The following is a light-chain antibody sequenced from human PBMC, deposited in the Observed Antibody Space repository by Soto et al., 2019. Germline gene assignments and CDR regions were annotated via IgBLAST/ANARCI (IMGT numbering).Light chain of an antibody. V-gene: IGKV3-20*01. CDR3: QQYGSSPST. CDR2: GAS. CDR1: QSVSSSY. Sequence: EIVLTQSPGTLSLSPGERATLSCRASQSVSSSYLAWYQQKPGQAPRLLIYGASSRATGIPDRFSGSGSATDFPLTISSLEPEDFAVYYCQQYGSSPSTFGQGTQLEIK. J-gene: IGKJ2*01.